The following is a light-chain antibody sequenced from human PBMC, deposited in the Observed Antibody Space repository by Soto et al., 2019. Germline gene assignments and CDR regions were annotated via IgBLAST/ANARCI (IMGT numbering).Light chain of an antibody. V-gene: IGKV3-11*01. CDR1: QSVSSY. CDR2: DES. J-gene: IGKJ1*01. CDR3: PQRSNWPT. Sequence: EIVLTQSPATLSLSPGERSTLSCRASQSVSSYLAWYQQKPGQXPRLLIYDESNRATGIPARFSGSGSGTDFTLTISSLEPEDFAVYYCPQRSNWPTVGQVTKVEIK.